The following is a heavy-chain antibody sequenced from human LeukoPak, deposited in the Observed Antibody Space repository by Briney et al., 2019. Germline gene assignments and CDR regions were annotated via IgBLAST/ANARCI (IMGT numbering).Heavy chain of an antibody. CDR2: IIPIFGTA. Sequence: SVKVSCKASGGTFSSYAISWVRQAPGQGLEWMGGIIPIFGTANYAQKFQGRVTITADKSTSTAYMELSSLSSEDTAVYYCAVIAARPDLDYWGQGTLVTVSS. V-gene: IGHV1-69*06. CDR1: GGTFSSYA. CDR3: AVIAARPDLDY. J-gene: IGHJ4*02. D-gene: IGHD6-6*01.